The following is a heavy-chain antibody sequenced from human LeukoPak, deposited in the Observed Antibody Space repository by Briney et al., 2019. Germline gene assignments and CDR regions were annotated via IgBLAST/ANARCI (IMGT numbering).Heavy chain of an antibody. CDR1: GFTFSNYW. V-gene: IGHV3-7*01. Sequence: QAGGSLRLSCAASGFTFSNYWMSWVRQAPGKGLEWVANIKQDESERYYVDSVKGRFTISGDNAKNSLYLQMNSLRAEDTALYYCARVSYYPFDSWGQGTLVTVSS. CDR3: ARVSYYPFDS. J-gene: IGHJ4*02. CDR2: IKQDESER. D-gene: IGHD1-26*01.